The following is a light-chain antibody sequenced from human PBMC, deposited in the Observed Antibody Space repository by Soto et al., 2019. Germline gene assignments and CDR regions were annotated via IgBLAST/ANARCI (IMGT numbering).Light chain of an antibody. J-gene: IGKJ4*01. Sequence: EIVFTQSPAILSLSPGERATLSCRASQSVGTYLDWYQQKLGQAPRLLIYDASNRATGIPARFSGSGSGTDFTLTISSLEPEDFAVYDCQQRVNWLTFGGGTKVEV. CDR3: QQRVNWLT. CDR2: DAS. CDR1: QSVGTY. V-gene: IGKV3-11*01.